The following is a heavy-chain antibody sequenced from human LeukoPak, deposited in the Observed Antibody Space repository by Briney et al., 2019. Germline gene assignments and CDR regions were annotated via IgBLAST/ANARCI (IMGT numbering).Heavy chain of an antibody. Sequence: GGSLRLSCAASGFTFSSYAMSWVRQAPGKGLECVSFLYTGGDTYYADSVKGRFTISRDNSKNTLYLQMNSLRAEDTAVYYCARGPGSRGIFDYWGQGTLVTVSS. V-gene: IGHV3-23*03. D-gene: IGHD3-10*01. J-gene: IGHJ4*02. CDR1: GFTFSSYA. CDR2: LYTGGDT. CDR3: ARGPGSRGIFDY.